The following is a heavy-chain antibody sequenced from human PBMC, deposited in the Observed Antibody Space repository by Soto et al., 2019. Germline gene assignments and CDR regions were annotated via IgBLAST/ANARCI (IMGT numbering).Heavy chain of an antibody. V-gene: IGHV3-30*18. CDR1: GFTFNIFG. CDR2: IPNDGTNK. CDR3: AKGSTRWLESLLHY. J-gene: IGHJ4*02. D-gene: IGHD5-12*01. Sequence: PGGSLRLSCAASGFTFNIFGMHWVRQAPGKGLEWVALIPNDGTNKYYADSVRGRFTISRDSSKNTVFLQMDSLRADDTAVYYCAKGSTRWLESLLHYWGQGTLVTVSS.